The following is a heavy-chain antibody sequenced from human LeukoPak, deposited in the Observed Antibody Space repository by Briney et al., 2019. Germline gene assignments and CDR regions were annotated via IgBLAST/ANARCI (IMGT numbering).Heavy chain of an antibody. J-gene: IGHJ4*02. D-gene: IGHD6-19*01. CDR2: IHDSGST. CDR1: GGSISGYY. Sequence: SETLSLTCTVSGGSISGYYWIWLRQSPGKGLEWIGHIHDSGSTTYNPSLKSRVTISVDTSKNQFSLKLSSVTAADTAVYYCARDGYSSGWYDYWGQGTLVTVSS. CDR3: ARDGYSSGWYDY. V-gene: IGHV4-59*01.